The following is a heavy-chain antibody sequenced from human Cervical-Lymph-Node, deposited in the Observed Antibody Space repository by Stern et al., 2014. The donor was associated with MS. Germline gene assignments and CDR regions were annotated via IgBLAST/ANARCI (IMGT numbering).Heavy chain of an antibody. CDR3: ALRRSYYVY. D-gene: IGHD4-11*01. CDR1: GDTFSSYA. V-gene: IGHV1-69*01. J-gene: IGHJ4*02. Sequence: QVQLVQSGSEVKKPGSSVTVSCKPSGDTFSSYALSWVRQAPGQGLEWVGGLIPFFGATRYGQKFQGRVTITPEESTGTAFMELTNLTSDDTAVYYCALRRSYYVYGGQGTLSTVAS. CDR2: LIPFFGAT.